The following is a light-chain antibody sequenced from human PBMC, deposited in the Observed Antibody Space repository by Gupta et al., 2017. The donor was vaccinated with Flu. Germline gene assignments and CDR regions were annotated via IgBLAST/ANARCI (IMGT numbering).Light chain of an antibody. J-gene: IGLJ1*01. Sequence: QSALTQPASVSGSPGQPITISCTGTSSDVGGYNYVSWYQQHPGKAPKLMIYEVSNRPSGVSNRVSGSKSGNTASLTISGLQAEDEADYYCSSYTSSSPRVFGTGTKVTVL. CDR3: SSYTSSSPRV. CDR2: EVS. CDR1: SSDVGGYNY. V-gene: IGLV2-14*01.